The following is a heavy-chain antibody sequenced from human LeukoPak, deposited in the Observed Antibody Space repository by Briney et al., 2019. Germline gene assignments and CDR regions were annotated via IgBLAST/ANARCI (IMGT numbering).Heavy chain of an antibody. CDR1: GDSVSSNTAT. Sequence: SQTLSLTCAVAGDSVSSNTATWNWIRQSPSRGLEWLGRTYYRSKWYNDYAVSVKSRITISPDTSKNQFSLQLNSVTPEDTAVYYCARGATTVFTIFGVVTQHNWFDPWGQGTLVTVSS. D-gene: IGHD3-3*01. V-gene: IGHV6-1*01. CDR2: TYYRSKWYN. CDR3: ARGATTVFTIFGVVTQHNWFDP. J-gene: IGHJ5*02.